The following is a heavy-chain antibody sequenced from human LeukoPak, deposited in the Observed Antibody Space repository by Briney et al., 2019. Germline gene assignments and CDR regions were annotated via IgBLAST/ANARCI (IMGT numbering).Heavy chain of an antibody. Sequence: GGSLRLSCAASGFTFSSYGMHWVRQAPGKGLEWVAVISYDGSNKYYADSVKGRFTISRDNSKNTLYLQMNSLRAEDTAVYYCAKDLSGSHTYWGQGTLVTASS. D-gene: IGHD1-26*01. J-gene: IGHJ4*02. CDR2: ISYDGSNK. V-gene: IGHV3-30*18. CDR3: AKDLSGSHTY. CDR1: GFTFSSYG.